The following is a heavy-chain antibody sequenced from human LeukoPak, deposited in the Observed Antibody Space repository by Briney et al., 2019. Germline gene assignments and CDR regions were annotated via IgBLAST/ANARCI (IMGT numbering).Heavy chain of an antibody. Sequence: ASVKVSCKASGGTFSSYTISWVRQAPGQGLGWMGGIIPIFDTAYYAQKFQGRVTITADKSTSTAYMELSSLTSEDTAVYYCARAGEGYKSYYYYVDVWGKGTTVTVSS. D-gene: IGHD5-24*01. CDR1: GGTFSSYT. V-gene: IGHV1-69*06. CDR2: IIPIFDTA. J-gene: IGHJ6*03. CDR3: ARAGEGYKSYYYYVDV.